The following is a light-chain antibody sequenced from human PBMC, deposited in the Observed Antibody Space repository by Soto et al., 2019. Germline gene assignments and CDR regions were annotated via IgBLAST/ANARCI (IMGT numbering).Light chain of an antibody. Sequence: EIGLTKSPGTLSLSLGERATLSCRASQSVSSSYLAWYQQKPGQAPRLLIYGASRRATGIPDRFSGSGTGTDFTLTISRLEPEDLAVYYCQQYGYSLWSFGQGTKVDI. CDR1: QSVSSSY. CDR3: QQYGYSLWS. J-gene: IGKJ1*01. CDR2: GAS. V-gene: IGKV3-20*01.